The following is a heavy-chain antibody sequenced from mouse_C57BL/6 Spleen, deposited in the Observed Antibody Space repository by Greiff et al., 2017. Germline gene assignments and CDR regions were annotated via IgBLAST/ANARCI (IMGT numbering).Heavy chain of an antibody. V-gene: IGHV1-64*01. D-gene: IGHD1-1*01. Sequence: VQLQQPGAELVKPGASVTLSCKASGYTFTSYWMHWVKQRPGQGLEWIGMIHPNSGSTNYNEKFKSKATLTVDKSSSTAYMQRSSLTSEDSAVYYCARKYYGSNAMDYWGQGTSVTVSS. CDR3: ARKYYGSNAMDY. CDR1: GYTFTSYW. CDR2: IHPNSGST. J-gene: IGHJ4*01.